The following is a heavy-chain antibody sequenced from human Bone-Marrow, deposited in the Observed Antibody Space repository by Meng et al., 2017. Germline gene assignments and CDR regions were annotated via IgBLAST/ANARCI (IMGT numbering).Heavy chain of an antibody. CDR1: GFTFSSYE. V-gene: IGHV3-48*03. CDR3: AREGLERRSGHWGYYYYGMDV. Sequence: GGSLRLSCAASGFTFSSYEMNWVRQAQGKGLEWVSSISSSGSTIYYADSVKGRFTISRDNAKNSLYLQMNSLRAEDTAVYYCAREGLERRSGHWGYYYYGMDVWGQGTTVTVSS. J-gene: IGHJ6*02. CDR2: ISSSGSTI. D-gene: IGHD1-1*01.